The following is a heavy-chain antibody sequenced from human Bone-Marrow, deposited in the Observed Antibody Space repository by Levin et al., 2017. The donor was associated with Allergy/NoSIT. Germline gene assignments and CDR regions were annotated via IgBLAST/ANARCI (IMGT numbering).Heavy chain of an antibody. J-gene: IGHJ3*02. CDR2: IIPIFGTT. V-gene: IGHV1-69*06. CDR3: ARSNCSSTVCYVAFDI. D-gene: IGHD2-2*01. CDR1: GGTFSNYA. Sequence: SVKVSCTASGGTFSNYAISWVRQAPGQGLEWMGGIIPIFGTTNYAQRFQGRVTITADTFTSTTYMELSSLRSEDTAVYYCARSNCSSTVCYVAFDIWGQGTMVTVSS.